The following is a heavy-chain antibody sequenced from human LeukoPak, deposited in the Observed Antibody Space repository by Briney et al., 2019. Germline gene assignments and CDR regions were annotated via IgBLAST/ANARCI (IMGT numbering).Heavy chain of an antibody. Sequence: ASVKVSCKASGYTFNSHDINWVRQATGQGLEWMGWMNPNSGNTGYAQKFQGRVTMTRNTSISTAYMELSSLRSEDTAVYYCARVLSYYYGSGSAYYYYYGMDVWGQGTTVTVSS. D-gene: IGHD3-10*01. J-gene: IGHJ6*02. V-gene: IGHV1-8*01. CDR2: MNPNSGNT. CDR1: GYTFNSHD. CDR3: ARVLSYYYGSGSAYYYYYGMDV.